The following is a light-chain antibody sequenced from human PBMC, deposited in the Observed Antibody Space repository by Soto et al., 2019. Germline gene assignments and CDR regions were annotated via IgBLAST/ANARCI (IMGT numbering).Light chain of an antibody. J-gene: IGKJ1*01. CDR2: KAS. CDR1: QSISTW. CDR3: LQYNGFSWT. Sequence: DIQMTQSPSTLSASVGDRVTITCRASQSISTWLAWYQQKPGNAPKLLIHKASFLESGVPTRSTGSGSGLAFNLSISTLLPYDFATHDRLQYNGFSWTFGQGTKVEI. V-gene: IGKV1-5*03.